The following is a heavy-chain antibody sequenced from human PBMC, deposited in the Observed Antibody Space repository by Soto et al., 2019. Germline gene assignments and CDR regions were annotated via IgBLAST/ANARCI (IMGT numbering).Heavy chain of an antibody. D-gene: IGHD6-19*01. Sequence: SVKVSCKASGFTFTSSAVQWVRQARGQRLEWIGWIVVGSGNTNYAQKFQERVTITRDMSTSTAYMELSSLRSEDTAVYYCARPAPTGYSSGWNYFDYWGQGTLVTVSS. J-gene: IGHJ4*02. V-gene: IGHV1-58*01. CDR2: IVVGSGNT. CDR1: GFTFTSSA. CDR3: ARPAPTGYSSGWNYFDY.